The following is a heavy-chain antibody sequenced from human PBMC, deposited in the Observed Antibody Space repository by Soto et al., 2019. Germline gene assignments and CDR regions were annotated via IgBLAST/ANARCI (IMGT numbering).Heavy chain of an antibody. Sequence: SETLSLTCTVSGGSISSYYWSWIRQPPGKGLEWIGYIYYSGSTNYNPSLKSRGTISVDTSKNQFSLKLSSVTAADTAVYYCARETPGDYGNYYYYYYMDVWGKGTTVTVSS. J-gene: IGHJ6*03. CDR2: IYYSGST. CDR1: GGSISSYY. V-gene: IGHV4-59*01. D-gene: IGHD4-17*01. CDR3: ARETPGDYGNYYYYYYMDV.